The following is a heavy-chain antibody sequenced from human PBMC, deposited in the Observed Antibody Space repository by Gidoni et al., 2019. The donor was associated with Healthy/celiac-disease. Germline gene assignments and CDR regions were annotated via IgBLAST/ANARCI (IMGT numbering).Heavy chain of an antibody. Sequence: ELQLLQSGAQVKQPGESLKISCQGSGSSFTISCIGWVRQMPGKGLEWMGIIDPGDSDTRYSPSFQGQVTISADKSISTAYLQWSSLKASDTAMYYCARPLCSSTSCRTYYLDYWGQGTLVTVSS. CDR3: ARPLCSSTSCRTYYLDY. V-gene: IGHV5-51*01. D-gene: IGHD2-2*01. J-gene: IGHJ4*02. CDR2: IDPGDSDT. CDR1: GSSFTISC.